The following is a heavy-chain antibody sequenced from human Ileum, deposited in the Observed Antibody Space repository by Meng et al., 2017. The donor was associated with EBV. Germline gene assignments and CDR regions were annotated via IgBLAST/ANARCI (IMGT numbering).Heavy chain of an antibody. V-gene: IGHV4-4*02. CDR2: IYHSGST. Sequence: QRPESGPGLVKPSGTVSLTCGGSGGAMSSTNWWSWVRQPPGKGLEWIGEIYHSGSTNYNPSLKSRVSISVDKSKNQFSLKLSSVTAADTAVYYCARADKVRFDYWGQGTLVTVSS. CDR3: ARADKVRFDY. CDR1: GGAMSSTNW. J-gene: IGHJ4*02.